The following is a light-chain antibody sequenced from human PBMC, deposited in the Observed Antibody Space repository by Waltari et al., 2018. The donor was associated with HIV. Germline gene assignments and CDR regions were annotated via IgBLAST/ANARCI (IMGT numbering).Light chain of an antibody. CDR1: SSDVGNYNL. Sequence: QSALTQPASVSGSPGQSITISCTGTSSDVGNYNLVSWYQQHPGKAPKLIIYEAIKRPSVVSNRISASKSGNTASLTSSGLQAEDEADYYCCSYGGSSTWVFGGGTKVTVL. CDR2: EAI. J-gene: IGLJ3*02. V-gene: IGLV2-23*01. CDR3: CSYGGSSTWV.